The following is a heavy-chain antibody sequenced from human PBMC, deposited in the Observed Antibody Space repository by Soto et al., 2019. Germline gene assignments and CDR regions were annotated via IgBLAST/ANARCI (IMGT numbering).Heavy chain of an antibody. D-gene: IGHD1-20*01. J-gene: IGHJ4*02. CDR2: VFYTGFP. CDR1: GASISGSYYY. Sequence: SETLSLTCAVSGASISGSYYYWAWLRQSPGKGPEWIGSVFYTGFPSYNPSLESRVSVSVDTSKSQFSLKLSAVTAADTAVYYCATSQKGYNWNYFDHWGQGALVTVSS. V-gene: IGHV4-39*01. CDR3: ATSQKGYNWNYFDH.